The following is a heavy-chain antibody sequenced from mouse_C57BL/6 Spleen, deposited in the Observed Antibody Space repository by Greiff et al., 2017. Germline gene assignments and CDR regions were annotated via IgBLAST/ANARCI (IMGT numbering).Heavy chain of an antibody. CDR2: IYPGSGST. J-gene: IGHJ4*01. D-gene: IGHD2-4*01. CDR3: ARRYDYDGDYYAMDY. V-gene: IGHV1-55*01. Sequence: QVQLQQPGAELVKPGASVKMSCKASGYTFTSYWITWVKQRPGQGLEWIGDIYPGSGSTNYNEKFKSKATLTVDKSSSPAYMQLSSLTSEDSAVYYCARRYDYDGDYYAMDYWGQGTAGTVSS. CDR1: GYTFTSYW.